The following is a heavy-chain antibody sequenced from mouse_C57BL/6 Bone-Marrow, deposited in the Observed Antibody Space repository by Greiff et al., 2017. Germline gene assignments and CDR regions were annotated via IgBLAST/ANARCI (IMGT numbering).Heavy chain of an antibody. V-gene: IGHV6-6*01. D-gene: IGHD1-1*01. CDR1: GFTFSDAW. CDR3: TRPNDYGSSHWYFEV. J-gene: IGHJ1*03. Sequence: EVKVEESGGGLVQPGGSMKLSCAASGFTFSDAWMDWVSQSPGKGLEWVAEIRNKANNHATYYAVSVKWRFTISRDYSKSSVYLQMNSLRAEDTGIYYCTRPNDYGSSHWYFEVWGTGTTVTVS. CDR2: IRNKANNHAT.